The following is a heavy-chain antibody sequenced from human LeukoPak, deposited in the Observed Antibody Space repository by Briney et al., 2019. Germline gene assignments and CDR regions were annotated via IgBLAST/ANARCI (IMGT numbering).Heavy chain of an antibody. CDR3: ARDLLEIAADSCFDY. CDR1: GFTFSSYT. CDR2: ITSSGSYI. V-gene: IGHV3-21*01. D-gene: IGHD6-13*01. Sequence: GGSLRLSCAASGFTFSSYTMNWVRQAPGKGPEWVSSITSSGSYIYYADSVKGRFTISRDNARNSLYLQMNSLRAEDTAVYYCARDLLEIAADSCFDYWGQGTLVTVSS. J-gene: IGHJ4*02.